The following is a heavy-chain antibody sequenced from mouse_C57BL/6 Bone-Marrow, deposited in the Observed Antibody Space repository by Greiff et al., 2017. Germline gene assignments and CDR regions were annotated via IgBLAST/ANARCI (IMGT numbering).Heavy chain of an antibody. J-gene: IGHJ4*01. CDR3: APYYGSSMDY. D-gene: IGHD1-1*01. V-gene: IGHV1-59*01. Sequence: VQLQQPGAELVRPGTSVKLSCKASGYTFTSYWMHWVKQRPGQGLEWIGVIDPSDSYTNYNQKFKGKATLTVDTSSSTAYMQLSSLTSEDSAVYYCAPYYGSSMDYWGQGTSVTVSS. CDR1: GYTFTSYW. CDR2: IDPSDSYT.